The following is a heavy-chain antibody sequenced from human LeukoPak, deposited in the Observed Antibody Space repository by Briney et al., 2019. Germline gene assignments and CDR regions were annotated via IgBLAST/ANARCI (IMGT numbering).Heavy chain of an antibody. D-gene: IGHD3-16*01. V-gene: IGHV2-70*11. J-gene: IGHJ4*02. CDR2: IDWDDDK. CDR3: ARHGLDYGPYYFDY. CDR1: GFSLSTSGMC. Sequence: SSPTLVKRTQTLTLTCTFSGFSLSTSGMCVSWIRQPPGKALEWLARIDWDDDKYYSTSLKTRLTISKDTSKNQVVLTMTNMDPVDTATYYCARHGLDYGPYYFDYWGQGTLVTVSS.